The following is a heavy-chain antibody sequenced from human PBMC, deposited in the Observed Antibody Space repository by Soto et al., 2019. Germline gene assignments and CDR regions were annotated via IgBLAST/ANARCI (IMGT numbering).Heavy chain of an antibody. CDR2: ISPTTGGT. V-gene: IGHV1-2*02. CDR3: ARPPGYISGWYYFEY. J-gene: IGHJ4*02. D-gene: IGHD6-19*01. Sequence: QVQLVQSGAEGKGPGASVKVSCKTSGNTLTSFYIHWVRQAPGQGLEWMGRISPTTGGTNYAQRFQGRVTVTWDTSTNTAYMELNSLISDDTAVYSCARPPGYISGWYYFEYCGQGTLVTVSS. CDR1: GNTLTSFY.